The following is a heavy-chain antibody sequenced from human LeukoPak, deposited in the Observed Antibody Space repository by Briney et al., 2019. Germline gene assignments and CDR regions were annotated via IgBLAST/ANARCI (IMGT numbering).Heavy chain of an antibody. J-gene: IGHJ5*01. D-gene: IGHD3-16*01. Sequence: PSETLSLTCAVYGGSFSDYYRTWIRQPPGKGLEWIGDINHRGSTNYKPSLKSRVTLSVDTSKNQFSLKLRSVTAADTALYYCARGPPPGATAFGVVDSWGRGTLVTVSS. CDR1: GGSFSDYY. CDR3: ARGPPPGATAFGVVDS. V-gene: IGHV4-34*01. CDR2: INHRGST.